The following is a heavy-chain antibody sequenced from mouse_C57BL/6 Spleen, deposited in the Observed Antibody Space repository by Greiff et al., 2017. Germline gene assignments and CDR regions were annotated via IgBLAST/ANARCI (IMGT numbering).Heavy chain of an antibody. CDR1: GYTFTDYE. D-gene: IGHD1-1*01. Sequence: QVQLKESGAELVRPGASVTLSCKASGYTFTDYEMHWVKQTPVHGLEWIGAIDPETGGTAYNQKFKGKATLTADKSSSTAYMELRSLTSEDSAVYYCTRRDYGSSHWYFDVWGTGTTVTVSS. V-gene: IGHV1-15*01. CDR3: TRRDYGSSHWYFDV. J-gene: IGHJ1*03. CDR2: IDPETGGT.